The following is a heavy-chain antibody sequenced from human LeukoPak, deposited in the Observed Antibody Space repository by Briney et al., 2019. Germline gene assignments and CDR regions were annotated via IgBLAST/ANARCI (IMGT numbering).Heavy chain of an antibody. CDR3: ARDRITMVRGVIIVFGY. D-gene: IGHD3-10*01. Sequence: GASVKVSCKASGYTFTGYYMHWVRQAPGQGLEWMGWINPNSGGTNYAQKFQGRVTMTRDTSISTAYMELSRLRSDDTAVYYCARDRITMVRGVIIVFGYWGQGTLVTVSS. V-gene: IGHV1-2*02. J-gene: IGHJ4*02. CDR1: GYTFTGYY. CDR2: INPNSGGT.